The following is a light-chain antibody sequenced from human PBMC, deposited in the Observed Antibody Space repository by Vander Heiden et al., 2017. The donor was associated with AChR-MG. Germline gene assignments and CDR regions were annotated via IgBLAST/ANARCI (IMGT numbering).Light chain of an antibody. V-gene: IGKV1-27*01. Sequence: DIQLTQSPSSLSASVGHRVTITFRVSQGISSYLNWYRQKPGNVPKLLIYSAFNLQSGAPSRLTRSPYRTDFTLTISRLQLEDVATYSGPRTYKAHPVTLGAWTKVELK. CDR1: QGISSY. CDR2: SAF. J-gene: IGKJ4*01. CDR3: PRTYKAHPVT.